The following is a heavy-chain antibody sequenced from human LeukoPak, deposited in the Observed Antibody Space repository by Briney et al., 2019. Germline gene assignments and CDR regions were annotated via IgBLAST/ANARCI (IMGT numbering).Heavy chain of an antibody. CDR1: GFTFSTYA. V-gene: IGHV3-23*01. CDR2: ISGSGGST. Sequence: GGSLRLSCAASGFTFSTYAMSWVRQAPGKGLEWVSAISGSGGSTYYADSVKGRFTISRDNFKNTLYLQMSSLRAEDTAVYYCAKDRFVGRWQENDYWGQGTLVTVSS. CDR3: AKDRFVGRWQENDY. D-gene: IGHD3-10*01. J-gene: IGHJ4*02.